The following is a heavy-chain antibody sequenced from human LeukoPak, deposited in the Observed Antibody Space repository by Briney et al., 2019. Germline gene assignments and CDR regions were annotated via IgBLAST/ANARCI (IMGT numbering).Heavy chain of an antibody. V-gene: IGHV3-33*06. CDR1: GFTYSHYG. J-gene: IGHJ4*02. CDR2: IWSDATEK. Sequence: GGSLRLSCAASGFTYSHYGMHWVRQAPGKGLEWVAVIWSDATEKYYGDAVKGRFTISRDNSRNTLYLQMNSLRAEDTAVYYCAKDAQRGFDYSNSLEYWGKGTLVTVSS. CDR3: AKDAQRGFDYSNSLEY. D-gene: IGHD4-11*01.